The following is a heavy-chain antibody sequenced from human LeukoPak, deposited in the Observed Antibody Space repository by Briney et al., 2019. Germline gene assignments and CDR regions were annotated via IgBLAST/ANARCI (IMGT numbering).Heavy chain of an antibody. CDR2: INGDGSWT. D-gene: IGHD2-2*01. CDR1: GNYW. J-gene: IGHJ4*02. V-gene: IGHV3-74*01. Sequence: GGSLRLSCAASGNYWMHWVRQAPGKGLVWVSHINGDGSWTSYADSVKGRFTISEDNAKNTVYLQMNNLRAEDTAVYYCVSFYETYWGRGTLVTVSS. CDR3: VSFYETY.